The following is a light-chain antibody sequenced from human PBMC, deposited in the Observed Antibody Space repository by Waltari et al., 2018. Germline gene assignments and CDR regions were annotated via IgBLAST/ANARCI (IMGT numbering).Light chain of an antibody. Sequence: EIVLTQSPATLSLSPGERATLSCRASQSIRSYLAWYQQKPGQTPRLLIYDASNRATGMPARFSCSGSVTDFTLTISSLEAEDFAVYYCQQRSNWPLSFGGGTTVEIK. CDR1: QSIRSY. V-gene: IGKV3-11*01. J-gene: IGKJ4*01. CDR3: QQRSNWPLS. CDR2: DAS.